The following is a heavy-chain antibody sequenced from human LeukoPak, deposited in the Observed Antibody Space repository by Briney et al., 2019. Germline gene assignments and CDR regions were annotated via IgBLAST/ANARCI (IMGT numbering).Heavy chain of an antibody. CDR1: GFTFSSYW. J-gene: IGHJ5*02. CDR2: IKQDGSEK. D-gene: IGHD5-12*01. V-gene: IGHV3-7*01. Sequence: GGSLRLSCAASGFTFSSYWMSWVRQAPGKGLEWVANIKQDGSEKYYVDSVKGRFTIPRDNAKNSLYLQMNSLRAEDTAVYYCARDETASGCDHNWFDAWGQGTLVTVSS. CDR3: ARDETASGCDHNWFDA.